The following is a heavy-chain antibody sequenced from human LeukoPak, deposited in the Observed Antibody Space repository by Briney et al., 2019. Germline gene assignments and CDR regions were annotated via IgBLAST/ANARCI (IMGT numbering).Heavy chain of an antibody. CDR3: AKGAVVVAATFFDY. CDR1: GFTFDDCA. D-gene: IGHD2-15*01. CDR2: ISWNSGSI. V-gene: IGHV3-9*01. J-gene: IGHJ4*02. Sequence: GGSLRLSCAASGFTFDDCAMHWVRQAPGKGLEWVSGISWNSGSIGYADSVKGRFTISRDNAKNSLYLQMNSLRAEDTALYYCAKGAVVVAATFFDYWGQGTLVTVSS.